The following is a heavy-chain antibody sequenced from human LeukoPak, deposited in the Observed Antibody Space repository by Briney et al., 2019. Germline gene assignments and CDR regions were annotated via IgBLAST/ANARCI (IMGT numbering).Heavy chain of an antibody. CDR2: ISAYNGNT. CDR1: GYTFTSYG. J-gene: IGHJ4*02. Sequence: ASVKVSCKASGYTFTSYGISWVRQAPGQGLEWMGWISAYNGNTNYAQKLQGRVTMTTDTSTSTAYMELKSLRSDDTAVYYCARGGGWYYDSWSGYYSLDYWGQGTLVTVSS. V-gene: IGHV1-18*01. D-gene: IGHD3-3*01. CDR3: ARGGGWYYDSWSGYYSLDY.